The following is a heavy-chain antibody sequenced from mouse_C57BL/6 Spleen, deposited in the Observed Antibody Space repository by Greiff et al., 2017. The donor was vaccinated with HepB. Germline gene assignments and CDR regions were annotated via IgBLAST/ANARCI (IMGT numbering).Heavy chain of an antibody. Sequence: VQLQQSGAELVRPGASVKLSCTASGFNIKDYYMHWVKQRPEQGLEWIGRIDPEDGDTEYAPKFQGKATMTADTSSNTAYLQLSSLTSEDTAVYYCTTVYYGNYLWYFDVWGTGTTVTVSS. CDR2: IDPEDGDT. J-gene: IGHJ1*03. D-gene: IGHD2-1*01. V-gene: IGHV14-1*01. CDR3: TTVYYGNYLWYFDV. CDR1: GFNIKDYY.